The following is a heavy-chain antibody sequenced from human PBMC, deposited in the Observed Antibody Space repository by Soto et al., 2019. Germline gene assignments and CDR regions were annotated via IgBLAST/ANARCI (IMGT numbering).Heavy chain of an antibody. CDR1: GGSVSSGSYY. CDR2: LYNSGST. V-gene: IGHV4-61*01. J-gene: IGHJ4*02. CDR3: ARARDYGDLYGIFDY. D-gene: IGHD4-17*01. Sequence: PSETLSLTCTVSGGSVSSGSYYWTWIRQPPGKGLEWIGCLYNSGSTNYNPALKSRVTISVDTSKNQFSLKLSSVTAADTAVYYCARARDYGDLYGIFDYWGQGTLVTVSS.